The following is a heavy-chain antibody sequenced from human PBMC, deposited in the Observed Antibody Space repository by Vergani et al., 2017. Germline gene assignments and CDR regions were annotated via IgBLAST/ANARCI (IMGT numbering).Heavy chain of an antibody. D-gene: IGHD2-2*01. V-gene: IGHV3-23*01. CDR2: INNNGGST. J-gene: IGHJ3*01. CDR1: GFTFNSYA. Sequence: QLLESGGGLIQPGGSLRLSCAASGFTFNSYAMTWVRQAPGKGLEWVSGINNNGGSTYYADSVKGRFTISRDNSKNTLYLQMTDLRAEDTATYYCAKVCGXTSGPYGGGAFDVWGHGTMVTVSS. CDR3: AKVCGXTSGPYGGGAFDV.